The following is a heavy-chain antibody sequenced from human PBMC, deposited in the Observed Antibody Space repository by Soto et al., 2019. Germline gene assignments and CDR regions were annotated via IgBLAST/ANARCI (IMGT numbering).Heavy chain of an antibody. CDR2: IINDGSEK. D-gene: IGHD2-15*01. V-gene: IGHV3-33*05. Sequence: GGSLRLSCVASGFRFASYGFHWVRQAPGKGLEWVAVIINDGSEKNHADSVKDRFTISRGNSKNTLYLQMDSLRAGDTALYYCARDDIGAPNAFDMWGQGTMVTVSS. J-gene: IGHJ3*02. CDR1: GFRFASYG. CDR3: ARDDIGAPNAFDM.